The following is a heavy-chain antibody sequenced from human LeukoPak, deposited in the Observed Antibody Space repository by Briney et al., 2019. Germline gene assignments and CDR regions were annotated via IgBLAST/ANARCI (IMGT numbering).Heavy chain of an antibody. CDR1: GFTFSSYW. CDR3: ARDMKSGRPFDY. J-gene: IGHJ4*02. Sequence: GGSLRLSCAASGFTFSSYWMTWVRQAPGKGMEWVANIKQDGSEKYYVDSVKGRLTISRDNAKNSLYLQMNSLRAEDTAVYYCARDMKSGRPFDYWGQGTLVTVSS. V-gene: IGHV3-7*01. D-gene: IGHD2-15*01. CDR2: IKQDGSEK.